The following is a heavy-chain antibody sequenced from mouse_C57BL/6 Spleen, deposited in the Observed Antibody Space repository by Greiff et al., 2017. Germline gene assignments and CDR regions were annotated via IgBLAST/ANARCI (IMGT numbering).Heavy chain of an antibody. CDR3: AREGLRRGGHDYYAMDY. Sequence: VQLQQSGPELVKPGASVKMSCKASGYTFTDYNMHWVKQSHGKSLEWIGYINPNNGGTSYNQKFKGKATLTVNKSSSTAYMELRSLTSEDSAVYYCAREGLRRGGHDYYAMDYWGQGTSVTVSS. V-gene: IGHV1-22*01. J-gene: IGHJ4*01. D-gene: IGHD2-4*01. CDR1: GYTFTDYN. CDR2: INPNNGGT.